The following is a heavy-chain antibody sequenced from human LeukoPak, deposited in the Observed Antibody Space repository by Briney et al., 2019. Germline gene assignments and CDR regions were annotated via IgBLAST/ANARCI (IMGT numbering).Heavy chain of an antibody. CDR2: IRSKANSYAT. CDR3: TRRGGAGSGYYSENYYYYGMDV. Sequence: GGSLTLSCAASGLTFSGSAMHWVRQASGKELEWVGRIRSKANSYATAYAASVKGRFTISRDDSKNTAYLQMNSLKTEDTAVYYCTRRGGAGSGYYSENYYYYGMDVWGQGTTVTVSS. V-gene: IGHV3-73*01. D-gene: IGHD3-3*01. J-gene: IGHJ6*02. CDR1: GLTFSGSA.